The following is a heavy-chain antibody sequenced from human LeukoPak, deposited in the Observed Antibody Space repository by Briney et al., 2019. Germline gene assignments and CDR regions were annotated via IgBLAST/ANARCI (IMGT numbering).Heavy chain of an antibody. CDR2: IYYSGTT. D-gene: IGHD1-14*01. CDR1: GGSIRSSGHY. CDR3: VRREFGIPFDP. V-gene: IGHV4-39*01. J-gene: IGHJ5*02. Sequence: PSETLSLTCTVSGGSIRSSGHYWGWIRQPPGKGLEWIGTIYYSGTTFYNPSLESRVTISAHTSKNQFSLNLSSVTAADTAVYSCVRREFGIPFDPWGQGFLVTVSS.